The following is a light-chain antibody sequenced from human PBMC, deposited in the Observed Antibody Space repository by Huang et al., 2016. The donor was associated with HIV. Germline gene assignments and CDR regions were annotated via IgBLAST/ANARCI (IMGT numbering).Light chain of an antibody. Sequence: DIKMTQSPSNLSASVGDRVTITCRASQSISNWLAWYQQRPGKAPNLLIYKASSLESGVPSRFSGSGSGTEFTLTISSLQPDDFATYYCQQYTLHLRTFGQGTKVEIK. CDR3: QQYTLHLRT. J-gene: IGKJ1*01. CDR1: QSISNW. V-gene: IGKV1-5*03. CDR2: KAS.